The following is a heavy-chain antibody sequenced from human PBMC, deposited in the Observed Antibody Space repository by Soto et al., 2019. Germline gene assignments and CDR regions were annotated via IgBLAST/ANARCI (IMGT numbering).Heavy chain of an antibody. CDR2: ISYSADKT. Sequence: LRLSCAASGFTFNTYVMNWVRQAPVNGLELVSTISYSADKTHYADSVKGRFTISRDNSRDTLFLQMNSLRADDAAVYYCARRARTATTNWGAFDVWGQGTMVTVSS. D-gene: IGHD1-7*01. J-gene: IGHJ3*01. CDR3: ARRARTATTNWGAFDV. CDR1: GFTFNTYV. V-gene: IGHV3-23*01.